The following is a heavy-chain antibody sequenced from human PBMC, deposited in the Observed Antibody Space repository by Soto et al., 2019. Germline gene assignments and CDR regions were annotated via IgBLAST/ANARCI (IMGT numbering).Heavy chain of an antibody. V-gene: IGHV1-46*01. CDR2: INPSGGST. CDR3: ARLRRGVTANGPYDY. D-gene: IGHD2-21*02. J-gene: IGHJ4*02. CDR1: GYTFTSYY. Sequence: GASVKVSCKASGYTFTSYYMHWARQAPGQGLEWMGIINPSGGSTSYAQKFQGRVTMTRDTSTSTVYMELSSLRSEDTAVYYCARLRRGVTANGPYDYWGQGTLVTVSS.